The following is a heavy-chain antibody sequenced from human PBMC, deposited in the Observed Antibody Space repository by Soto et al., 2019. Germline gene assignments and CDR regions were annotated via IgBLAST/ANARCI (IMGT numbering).Heavy chain of an antibody. V-gene: IGHV4-61*01. Sequence: QVQLQESGPGLVKPSETLSLTCTVSGGSVSSGSYYWSWIRQPPGKGLEWIGYIYYSGSTNYNPSLTGPVTLSVDTSKNQSSLKLSSVTAADTAVYYCAREGVVVVAASYYYYGMDVWGQGTTVTVSS. CDR1: GGSVSSGSYY. J-gene: IGHJ6*02. CDR2: IYYSGST. CDR3: AREGVVVVAASYYYYGMDV. D-gene: IGHD2-15*01.